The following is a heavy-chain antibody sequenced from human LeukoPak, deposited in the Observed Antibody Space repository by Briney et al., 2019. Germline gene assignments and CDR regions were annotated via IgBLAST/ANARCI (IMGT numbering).Heavy chain of an antibody. D-gene: IGHD2-15*01. V-gene: IGHV4-39*01. CDR1: GGSISSSSYY. Sequence: SETLSLTCTVSGGSISSSSYYWGWIRQPPGQGLEWIGSIYYSGSTYYNPSLKSRVTISVDTSKNQFSLKLSSVTAADTAVYYCASIGVAYCSGGSCYGFRDWFDPWGQGTLVTVFS. CDR2: IYYSGST. J-gene: IGHJ5*02. CDR3: ASIGVAYCSGGSCYGFRDWFDP.